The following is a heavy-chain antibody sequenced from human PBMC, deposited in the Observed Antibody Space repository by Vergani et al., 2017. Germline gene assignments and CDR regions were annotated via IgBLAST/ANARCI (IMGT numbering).Heavy chain of an antibody. CDR2: IWYDGSNK. Sequence: QVQLVESGGGVVQPGRSLRLSCAASGFTFSSYGMHWVRQAPGKGLEWVAVIWYDGSNKYYADSVKVRFTISRDNSKNTLYLQMNSLRAEDTAVYYCAKVPVHYYYYMDVWGKGTTVTVSS. CDR1: GFTFSSYG. CDR3: AKVPVHYYYYMDV. V-gene: IGHV3-33*06. J-gene: IGHJ6*03.